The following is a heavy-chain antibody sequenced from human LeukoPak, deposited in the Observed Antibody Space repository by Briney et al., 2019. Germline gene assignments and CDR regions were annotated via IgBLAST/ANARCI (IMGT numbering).Heavy chain of an antibody. CDR3: ATSYYYGSGSYLTIDY. J-gene: IGHJ4*02. V-gene: IGHV4-31*03. Sequence: SETLSLTCTVSGGSISSGGYYWSWIRQHPGKGLEWIGYIYYSGSTYYNPSLKSRVTISVDTSKNQFSLKLSSVTAADTAVYYCATSYYYGSGSYLTIDYWGQGTLVTVSS. CDR2: IYYSGST. D-gene: IGHD3-10*01. CDR1: GGSISSGGYY.